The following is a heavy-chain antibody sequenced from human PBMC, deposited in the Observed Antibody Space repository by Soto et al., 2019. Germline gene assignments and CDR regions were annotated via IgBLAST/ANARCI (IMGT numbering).Heavy chain of an antibody. CDR1: GFTFSSYA. Sequence: GGSLRLSCAASGFTFSSYAMHWVRQAPVKGLEYVSAISSNGGSTYHANSVKGRFTISRDNSKNTLYLQMGSLRAEDMAVYYCGRAGEGGYDFFPGYWGQEPLVTVSS. CDR2: ISSNGGST. D-gene: IGHD3-3*01. CDR3: GRAGEGGYDFFPGY. V-gene: IGHV3-64*01. J-gene: IGHJ4*02.